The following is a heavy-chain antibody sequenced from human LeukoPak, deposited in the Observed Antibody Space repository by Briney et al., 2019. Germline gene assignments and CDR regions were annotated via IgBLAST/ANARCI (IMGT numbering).Heavy chain of an antibody. CDR2: IYYSGSI. CDR3: ASSGSSGRIYY. V-gene: IGHV4-59*12. J-gene: IGHJ4*02. D-gene: IGHD3-10*01. Sequence: SETLSLTCTVSGGSISSYYWSWIRQPPGKGLEWIGYIYYSGSINYNPSLKSRVTISVDTPKKQFSLKLSSVTAADTAVYYCASSGSSGRIYYWGRGTLVTVSS. CDR1: GGSISSYY.